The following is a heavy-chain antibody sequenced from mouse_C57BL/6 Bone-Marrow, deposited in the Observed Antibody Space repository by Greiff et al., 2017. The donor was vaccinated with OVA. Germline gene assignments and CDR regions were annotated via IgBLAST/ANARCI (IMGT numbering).Heavy chain of an antibody. Sequence: DVKLQESGPGMVKPSQSLSLTCTVTGYSITSGYDWHWIRHFPGNKLEWMGYISYSGSTTYNPSLKSRISITHDTSQNHFFLKLNSVTTEDTATYYCARGYGSSYDWYFDVWGTGTTVTVSS. CDR3: ARGYGSSYDWYFDV. D-gene: IGHD1-1*01. J-gene: IGHJ1*03. V-gene: IGHV3-1*01. CDR1: GYSITSGYD. CDR2: ISYSGST.